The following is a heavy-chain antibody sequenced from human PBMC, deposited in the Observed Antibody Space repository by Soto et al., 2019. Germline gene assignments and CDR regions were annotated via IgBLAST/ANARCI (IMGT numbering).Heavy chain of an antibody. CDR2: INHSGST. D-gene: IGHD2-15*01. CDR1: GGSFSGYY. J-gene: IGHJ4*02. V-gene: IGHV4-34*01. Sequence: KPSETLSLTCAVYGGSFSGYYWSWIRQPPGKGLEWIGEINHSGSTNYNPSLKSRVTISVDTSKNQFSLRFTSVTAADTAVYYCATVVVAATRHTDFDSWGQGTLVTVSS. CDR3: ATVVVAATRHTDFDS.